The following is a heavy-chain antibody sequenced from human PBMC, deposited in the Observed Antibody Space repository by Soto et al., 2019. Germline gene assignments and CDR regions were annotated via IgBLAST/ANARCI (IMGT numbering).Heavy chain of an antibody. Sequence: GGSLRLSCAASGFNFSSYAMSWVRQAPGKGLEWVSAISGSGGSTYYADSVKGRFTISRDNSKNTLYLQMNSLRAEDTAVYYCAKGPMVYLKILFDYWGQGTLVTVSS. CDR1: GFNFSSYA. D-gene: IGHD2-8*01. V-gene: IGHV3-23*01. CDR3: AKGPMVYLKILFDY. CDR2: ISGSGGST. J-gene: IGHJ4*02.